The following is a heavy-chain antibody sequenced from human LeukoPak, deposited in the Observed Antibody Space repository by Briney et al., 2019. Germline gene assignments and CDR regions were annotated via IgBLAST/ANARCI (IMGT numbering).Heavy chain of an antibody. J-gene: IGHJ4*02. V-gene: IGHV3-48*04. Sequence: PGGSLRLSCAASGFTFSSYSMNWVRQAPGKGLEWVSYISSSSDTIYYADSVKGRFTISRDNAKNSLYLQMNSLRAEDTAVYYCARESGSSGWYEAFDYWGQGTLVTVSS. CDR1: GFTFSSYS. D-gene: IGHD6-19*01. CDR2: ISSSSDTI. CDR3: ARESGSSGWYEAFDY.